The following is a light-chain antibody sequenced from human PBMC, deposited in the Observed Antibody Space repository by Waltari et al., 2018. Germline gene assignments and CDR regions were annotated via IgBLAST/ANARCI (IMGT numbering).Light chain of an antibody. CDR1: RGNIDSQF. Sequence: FVLTQPHSVSASPGETVTISCTANRGNIDSQFVQWYQQRPGNAPTIVIHADTQRPSAVPERFSGSLDRSSNAASLTSPGLRAEDEADYYCQSYDVTNVMFGGGTRLTVL. V-gene: IGLV6-57*02. CDR3: QSYDVTNVM. J-gene: IGLJ3*02. CDR2: ADT.